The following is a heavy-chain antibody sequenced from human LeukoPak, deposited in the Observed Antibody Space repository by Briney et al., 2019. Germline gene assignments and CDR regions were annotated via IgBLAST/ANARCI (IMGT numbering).Heavy chain of an antibody. V-gene: IGHV3-23*01. J-gene: IGHJ4*02. D-gene: IGHD6-19*01. CDR1: GFTFSSYA. CDR3: AKIRWLVRKNFDY. Sequence: QTGGSLRLSCAASGFTFSSYAMSWVRQAPGKGLEWVSAISGSGGSTYYADSVKGRFTISRDNSKNTLYLQMNSLRAEDTAVYYCAKIRWLVRKNFDYWGQGTLVTVSS. CDR2: ISGSGGST.